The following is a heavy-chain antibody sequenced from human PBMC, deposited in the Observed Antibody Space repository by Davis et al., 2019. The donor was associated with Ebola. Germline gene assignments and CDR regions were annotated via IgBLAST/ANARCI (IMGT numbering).Heavy chain of an antibody. J-gene: IGHJ4*02. CDR3: ARGIVGATIGV. V-gene: IGHV4-34*01. CDR1: GGSISSYY. Sequence: PSETLSLTCTVSGGSISSYYWSWIRQPPGKGLEWIGEINHSGSTNYNPSLKSRVTISVDTSKNQFSLKLSSVTAADTAVYYCARGIVGATIGVWGQGTLVTVSS. D-gene: IGHD1-26*01. CDR2: INHSGST.